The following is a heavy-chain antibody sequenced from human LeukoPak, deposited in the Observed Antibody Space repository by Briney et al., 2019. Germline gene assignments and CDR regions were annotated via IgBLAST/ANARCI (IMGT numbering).Heavy chain of an antibody. CDR1: GYTFTGYY. CDR2: INPNSGGT. D-gene: IGHD3-22*01. V-gene: IGHV1-2*02. Sequence: ASVKVSCKASGYTFTGYYMRWVRQAPGQGLEWMGWINPNSGGTNYAQKFQGRVTMTRDTSISTAYMELSRLRSDDTAVYYCARARYYYDSSGSPNDYWGQGTLVTVSS. CDR3: ARARYYYDSSGSPNDY. J-gene: IGHJ4*02.